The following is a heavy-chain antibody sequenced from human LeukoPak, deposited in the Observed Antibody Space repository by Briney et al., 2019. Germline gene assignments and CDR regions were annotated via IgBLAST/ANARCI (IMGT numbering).Heavy chain of an antibody. CDR1: GFTVSRNS. D-gene: IGHD3-10*01. J-gene: IGHJ4*02. Sequence: GGSLRLSCAASGFTVSRNSMGWVRQAPGKGLEWVSVIYSGGTIYYADSVKGRFTISRDNSKNMLYLRMNSLRAEDTAVYYCARGRGDPHEYDYWGQGTLVTVSS. CDR3: ARGRGDPHEYDY. V-gene: IGHV3-66*01. CDR2: IYSGGTI.